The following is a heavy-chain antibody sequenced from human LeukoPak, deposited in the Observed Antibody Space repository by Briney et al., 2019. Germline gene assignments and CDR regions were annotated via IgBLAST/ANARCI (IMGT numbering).Heavy chain of an antibody. Sequence: GGSLRLSCAASGFTFSSSWMSWVRQAPGKGLEGLANIKQDGSDKYYVDSVKGRFTISRENDENSLYLQMNSLRAEDTAVYYCARDQVVRGHRVWFDPWGQGTLVTVSS. J-gene: IGHJ5*02. CDR3: ARDQVVRGHRVWFDP. CDR2: IKQDGSDK. CDR1: GFTFSSSW. D-gene: IGHD3-10*01. V-gene: IGHV3-7*01.